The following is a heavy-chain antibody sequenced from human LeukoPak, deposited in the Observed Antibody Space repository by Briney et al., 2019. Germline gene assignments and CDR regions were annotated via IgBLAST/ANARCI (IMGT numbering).Heavy chain of an antibody. CDR1: GFTFSCYA. CDR3: PKQSYASGWNPFDY. D-gene: IGHD6-19*01. V-gene: IGHV3-23*01. CDR2: VSGGGITT. Sequence: GGSLGLSCAASGFTFSCYAMSWVRQAPGKGLEWVSTVSGGGITTYYADSAKGRFTISRDNSKNTLYLQMNSLTAEDTAVYYCPKQSYASGWNPFDYWGQGILVTVSS. J-gene: IGHJ4*02.